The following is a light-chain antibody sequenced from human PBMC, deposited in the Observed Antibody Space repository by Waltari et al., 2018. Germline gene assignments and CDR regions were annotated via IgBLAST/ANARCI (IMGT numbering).Light chain of an antibody. CDR2: GAS. V-gene: IGKV1-9*01. J-gene: IGKJ1*01. Sequence: DIQLTTSPSFLSASVGDRVTITCRASQVIGRYLDWYQQKPGKAPQLLIYGASTLQTGVPSRFSGSGSGTEFTLTISSLQPEDFATYYCQQLNSYPRGTFGQGTKVEIK. CDR1: QVIGRY. CDR3: QQLNSYPRGT.